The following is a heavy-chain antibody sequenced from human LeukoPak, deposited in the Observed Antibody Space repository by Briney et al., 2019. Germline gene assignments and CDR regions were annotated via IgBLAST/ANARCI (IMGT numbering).Heavy chain of an antibody. CDR1: GGSISSGGYS. D-gene: IGHD6-13*01. CDR3: ARDRGLRGSSWFSGP. Sequence: PSQTLSLTCTVSGGSISSGGYSWSWIRQHPGKGLEWIGYIYYSGSTYYNPSLKSRVTISVDTSKNQFSLKLSSVTAADTAVYYCARDRGLRGSSWFSGPWGQGTLVTVSS. V-gene: IGHV4-31*03. J-gene: IGHJ5*02. CDR2: IYYSGST.